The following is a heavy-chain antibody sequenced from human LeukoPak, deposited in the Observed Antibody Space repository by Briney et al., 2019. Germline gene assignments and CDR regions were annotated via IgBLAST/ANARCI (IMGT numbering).Heavy chain of an antibody. CDR3: AKDILSEQWHDAFDI. CDR2: ISGDGGST. D-gene: IGHD6-19*01. J-gene: IGHJ3*02. CDR1: GFIVDDYA. V-gene: IGHV3-43*02. Sequence: GGSLRLSCAASGFIVDDYAMYWVRQAPGKGLEWVSLISGDGGSTYYADSVKGRFTVSRDNSKNSLFLQMNSLRTEDTALYYCAKDILSEQWHDAFDIWGQGTMVTVSS.